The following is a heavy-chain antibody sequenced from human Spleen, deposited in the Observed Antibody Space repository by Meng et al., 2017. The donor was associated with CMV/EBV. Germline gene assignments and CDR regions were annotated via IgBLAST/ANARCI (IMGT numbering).Heavy chain of an antibody. V-gene: IGHV2-70D*14. Sequence: SGPTLVKPTQTLTLTCTSSGFSLSTRGMRVSWIRQPPGEALEWLARIDWDDDTFYSTSLRTRLTISKDTSKNQVVLTMTNMDPVDTATYYCARSITIFGVTKGMDVWGQGTTVTVSS. CDR1: GFSLSTRGMR. D-gene: IGHD3-3*01. J-gene: IGHJ6*02. CDR3: ARSITIFGVTKGMDV. CDR2: IDWDDDT.